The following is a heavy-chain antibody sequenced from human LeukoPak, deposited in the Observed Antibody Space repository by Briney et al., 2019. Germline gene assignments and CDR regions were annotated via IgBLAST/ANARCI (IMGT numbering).Heavy chain of an antibody. CDR1: GGTFSSYA. V-gene: IGHV1-69*13. Sequence: SVKVSCKASGGTFSSYAISWVRQAPGQGLERMGGIIPIFGTANYAQKFQGRVTITADESTSTAYMELSSLRSEDTAVYYCARVRDGDSSGYYDDAFDIWGQGTMVTVSS. J-gene: IGHJ3*02. CDR2: IIPIFGTA. D-gene: IGHD3-22*01. CDR3: ARVRDGDSSGYYDDAFDI.